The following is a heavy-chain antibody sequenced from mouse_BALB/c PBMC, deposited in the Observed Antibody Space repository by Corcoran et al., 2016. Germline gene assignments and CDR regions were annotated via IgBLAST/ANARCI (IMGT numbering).Heavy chain of an antibody. CDR1: GYTFSSYW. CDR3: ARSHGSSRAWFAY. D-gene: IGHD1-1*01. CDR2: ILPGSGST. J-gene: IGHJ3*01. Sequence: QVQLQQSGAELMKPGASVKISCKATGYTFSSYWIEWVKQRPGHGLEWIGEILPGSGSTNYNVKFKGKATFTADTSSNTAYMQLSSLTSEDSAVYYCARSHGSSRAWFAYWGQGTLVTVSA. V-gene: IGHV1-9*01.